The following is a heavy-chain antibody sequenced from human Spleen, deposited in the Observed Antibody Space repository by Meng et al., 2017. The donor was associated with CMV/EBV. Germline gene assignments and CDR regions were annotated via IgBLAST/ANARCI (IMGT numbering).Heavy chain of an antibody. CDR3: ADLAEAFGMDV. V-gene: IGHV3-72*01. Sequence: GESLKISCAASGLTFSDHHLDWVRQAPGRGLEWVGQIKKKADSYTTYYAASVKGRFTISRDDSKNSLYLQMNSLKAEDSAVYYCADLAEAFGMDVWGQGTTVTVSS. D-gene: IGHD6-19*01. CDR2: IKKKADSYTT. CDR1: GLTFSDHH. J-gene: IGHJ6*02.